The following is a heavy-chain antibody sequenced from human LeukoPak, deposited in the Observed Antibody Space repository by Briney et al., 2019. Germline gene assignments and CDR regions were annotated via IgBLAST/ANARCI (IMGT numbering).Heavy chain of an antibody. CDR2: ISSSSSYI. CDR3: ARVAGIAAAVDP. D-gene: IGHD6-13*01. V-gene: IGHV3-21*01. J-gene: IGHJ5*02. CDR1: GFTFSSYS. Sequence: GGSLRLSCAASGFTFSSYSMNWVRQAPGKGLEWVSSISSSSSYIYYADSVKGRFTISRDNAKNSLYLQMNSLRAEDTAVYYWARVAGIAAAVDPWGQGTLVTVSS.